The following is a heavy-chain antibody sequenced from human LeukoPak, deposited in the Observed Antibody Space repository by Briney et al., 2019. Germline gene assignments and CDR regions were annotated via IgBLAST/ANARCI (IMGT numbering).Heavy chain of an antibody. CDR1: GYSFTSYW. D-gene: IGHD3-10*01. CDR2: IYPGDSDT. Sequence: GESLKISCQGSGYSFTSYWIGWVRQMPGKGLEWMGIIYPGDSDTRYSPSFQGQVTISADKSISTAYLQWSSLKASDTAMYYCARSVSGHYYGSGSYLPQAFDYWGQGTLVTVSS. V-gene: IGHV5-51*01. J-gene: IGHJ4*02. CDR3: ARSVSGHYYGSGSYLPQAFDY.